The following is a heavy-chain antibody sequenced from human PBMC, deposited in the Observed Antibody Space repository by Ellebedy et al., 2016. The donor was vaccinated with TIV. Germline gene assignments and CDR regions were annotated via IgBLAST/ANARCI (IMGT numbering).Heavy chain of an antibody. V-gene: IGHV3-48*04. Sequence: GESLKISCAASGFTFSSYSMNWVRQAPGKGLEWVSHISLSSSTIYYADSVKGRFTISRDNAKSTLYLQMSNLRAEDTAVYFCARVGGWFYLDLWGRGTQVTVAS. CDR1: GFTFSSYS. CDR3: ARVGGWFYLDL. J-gene: IGHJ4*02. CDR2: ISLSSSTI. D-gene: IGHD6-19*01.